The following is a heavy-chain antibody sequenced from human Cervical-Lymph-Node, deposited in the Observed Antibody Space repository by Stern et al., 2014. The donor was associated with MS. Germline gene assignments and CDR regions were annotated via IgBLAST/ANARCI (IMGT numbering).Heavy chain of an antibody. CDR2: ISYDGSNK. V-gene: IGHV3-30*01. J-gene: IGHJ5*02. CDR3: ARDGSGYSGYAPYNWFDP. CDR1: GFTFSSYA. Sequence: QVQLVESGGGVVQPGRSLRLSCAAYGFTFSSYAMHWVRQAPGKGLEWVAVISYDGSNKYYADSVKGRFTISRDNSKNTLYLQMNSLRAEDTAVYYCARDGSGYSGYAPYNWFDPWGQGTLVTVSS. D-gene: IGHD5-12*01.